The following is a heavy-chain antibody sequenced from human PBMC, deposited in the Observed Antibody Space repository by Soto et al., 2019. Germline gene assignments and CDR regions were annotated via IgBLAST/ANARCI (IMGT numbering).Heavy chain of an antibody. Sequence: QVQLVQSGAEVKKPGSSVKVSCKASGGTFSSNAISWVRQAPGQGLEWMGGIIPIYASPNYAQNVQGRVTVPADKATSTAYLELSSLKFADSAMYYCAVTVTGSLSALAHWGLGTLVIVSS. CDR1: GGTFSSNA. CDR3: AVTVTGSLSALAH. CDR2: IIPIYASP. V-gene: IGHV1-69*06. J-gene: IGHJ4*02. D-gene: IGHD3-9*01.